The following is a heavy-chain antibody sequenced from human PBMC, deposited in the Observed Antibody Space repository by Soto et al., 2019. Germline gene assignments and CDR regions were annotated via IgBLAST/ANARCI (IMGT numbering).Heavy chain of an antibody. CDR3: ARDVGLDSDDFFAY. J-gene: IGHJ4*02. CDR2: IRGDGGQT. D-gene: IGHD3-9*01. CDR1: GFTFTSYG. Sequence: PGGSLRLSCTASGFTFTSYGMGWVRQAPGKGLQWVSTIRGDGGQTHYTGSVKGRFSISRDNSKNTVYLQMDSLRAEDTAMYFCARDVGLDSDDFFAYWGQGTQVTVSS. V-gene: IGHV3-23*01.